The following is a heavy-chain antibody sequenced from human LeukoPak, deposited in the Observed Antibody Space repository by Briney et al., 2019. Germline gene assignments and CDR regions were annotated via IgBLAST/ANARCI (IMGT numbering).Heavy chain of an antibody. D-gene: IGHD3-9*01. CDR2: IVVGSGNT. Sequence: SVKVSCKASGFTFTSSAMQWVRQARGQRLEWIGWIVVGSGNTNYAQKFQERVTITRDMSTSTAYMELSSLRSEDTAVYYCAADYDILTGYYGLPTWGQGTLVTVSS. CDR3: AADYDILTGYYGLPT. J-gene: IGHJ5*02. V-gene: IGHV1-58*02. CDR1: GFTFTSSA.